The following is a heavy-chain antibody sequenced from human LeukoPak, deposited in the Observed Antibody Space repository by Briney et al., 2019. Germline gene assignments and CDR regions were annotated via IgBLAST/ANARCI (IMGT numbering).Heavy chain of an antibody. V-gene: IGHV2-70*16. CDR1: GFSLSTSEMC. Sequence: SSPVLVKPTQTLTLTCTFSGFSLSTSEMCVSWIRQPPGKALESLARIDWDDDKFYSTSLKTRLTISKDTSKNQVVLTMTNMDPVDTATYYCARIRRNWRSTPTYYFDYWGQGTLVTVSS. CDR2: IDWDDDK. CDR3: ARIRRNWRSTPTYYFDY. D-gene: IGHD1-1*01. J-gene: IGHJ4*02.